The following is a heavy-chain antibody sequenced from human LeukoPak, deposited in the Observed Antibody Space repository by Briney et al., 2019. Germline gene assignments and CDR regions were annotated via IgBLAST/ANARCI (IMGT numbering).Heavy chain of an antibody. V-gene: IGHV3-23*01. CDR2: IGAGGTFT. CDR1: GFTFSSYA. D-gene: IGHD3-22*01. J-gene: IGHJ4*02. CDR3: AKGKDSTGYFDY. Sequence: GESLRLSCTASGFTFSSYAMNWVRQAPGKGLEWVSGIGAGGTFTYYADSVKGRFTISRDNSKNTLYLQMNSLRAEDMGVYYCAKGKDSTGYFDYWGQGTPVTVSS.